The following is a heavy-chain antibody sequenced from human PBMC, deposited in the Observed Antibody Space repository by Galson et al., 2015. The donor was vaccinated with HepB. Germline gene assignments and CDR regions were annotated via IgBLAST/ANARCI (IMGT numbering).Heavy chain of an antibody. Sequence: TLSLTCTVSGGSISSGDYYWSWIRQPPGKGLEWIGHIYNSGSTQYNPSLKSRVTIFVDASENQFSLKLTSVTAAETAMYYFVREGYCTTRRCGWDHYYYYYMDVWGKGTTVTVSS. V-gene: IGHV4-30-4*01. CDR1: GGSISSGDYY. J-gene: IGHJ6*03. D-gene: IGHD2-8*01. CDR3: VREGYCTTRRCGWDHYYYYYMDV. CDR2: IYNSGST.